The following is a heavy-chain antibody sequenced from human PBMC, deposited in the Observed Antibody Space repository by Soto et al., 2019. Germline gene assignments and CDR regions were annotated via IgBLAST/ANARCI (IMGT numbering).Heavy chain of an antibody. Sequence: GESLKISCKGSGYSFTSYWISWVRQMPGKGLEWMGRIDPSDSYTNYSPSFQGHVTISADKSNSTAYLQWSSLKASDTAMYYCARYDFWSGYVTAAFDIWGQGTMVTVSS. V-gene: IGHV5-10-1*01. CDR2: IDPSDSYT. J-gene: IGHJ3*02. CDR1: GYSFTSYW. CDR3: ARYDFWSGYVTAAFDI. D-gene: IGHD3-3*01.